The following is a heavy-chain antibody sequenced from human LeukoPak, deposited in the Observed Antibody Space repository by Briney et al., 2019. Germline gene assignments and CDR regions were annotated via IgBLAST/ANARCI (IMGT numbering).Heavy chain of an antibody. D-gene: IGHD2-2*02. CDR1: GGTFSSYA. J-gene: IGHJ3*02. CDR3: GGYCSSTSCYTGYAFDI. CDR2: IIPIFGTA. V-gene: IGHV1-69*13. Sequence: SVKVTCKASGGTFSSYAISWERRAPGQGLEWMGGIIPIFGTANYALKFQGRVTITADESTSTAYMELSSLRSEDTAVYYCGGYCSSTSCYTGYAFDIWGQGTMVTVSS.